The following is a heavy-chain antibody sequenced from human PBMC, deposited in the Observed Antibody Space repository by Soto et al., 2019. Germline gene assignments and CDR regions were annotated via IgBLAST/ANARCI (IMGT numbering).Heavy chain of an antibody. CDR3: ARGSNHFDY. Sequence: EVQLVESGGDLVQPGGSLRLSCAASGFTFSPFWMHWVRQVPGKGPVWVSRINSDGNSTSYADSVKGRFTISRDNAKNTLCLQMNSLRAEDTAVYYCARGSNHFDYWGQGTLVTVSS. CDR2: INSDGNST. J-gene: IGHJ4*02. CDR1: GFTFSPFW. D-gene: IGHD4-4*01. V-gene: IGHV3-74*01.